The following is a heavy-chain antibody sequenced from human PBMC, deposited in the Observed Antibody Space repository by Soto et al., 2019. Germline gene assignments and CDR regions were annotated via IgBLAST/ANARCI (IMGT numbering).Heavy chain of an antibody. V-gene: IGHV3-23*01. D-gene: IGHD6-19*01. Sequence: EVQLLESGGGLVQPGGSLRLSCAASGFTFSNYAMSWVRQAPGKGLEWVSGITGGDGSTYYADSVKGRFTISRDNSKNTLFLQMNSLRSEDTALYHCTKGGSSAWYDVVSWGQGTLVTVSS. CDR3: TKGGSSAWYDVVS. CDR1: GFTFSNYA. CDR2: ITGGDGST. J-gene: IGHJ5*01.